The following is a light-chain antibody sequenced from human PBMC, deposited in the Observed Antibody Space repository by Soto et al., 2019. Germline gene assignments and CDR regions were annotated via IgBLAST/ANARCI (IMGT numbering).Light chain of an antibody. CDR2: EVT. Sequence: QSALTQPASVSGSPGQSITISCTGTSSDVGAYNYVSWYQHHPGKVPKLLIYEVTNRPSGVSDRFSGSKSGNTASLTISGLQAEDEADYYCSSKRDSSTLFVFGNGTKATV. CDR3: SSKRDSSTLFV. V-gene: IGLV2-14*01. CDR1: SSDVGAYNY. J-gene: IGLJ1*01.